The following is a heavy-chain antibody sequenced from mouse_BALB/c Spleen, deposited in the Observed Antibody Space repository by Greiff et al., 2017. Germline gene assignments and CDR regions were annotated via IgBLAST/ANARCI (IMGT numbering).Heavy chain of an antibody. CDR3: TRGNYEEDYFDY. D-gene: IGHD2-1*01. Sequence: VQLQQSGAELVRPGASVTLSYKASGYTFTDYDMHWVKQTPVHGLEWIGAIDPETGGTAYNQKFKGKATLTADKSSSTAYMELRSLTSEDSAVYYCTRGNYEEDYFDYWGQGTTLTVSS. J-gene: IGHJ2*01. CDR2: IDPETGGT. V-gene: IGHV1-15*01. CDR1: GYTFTDYD.